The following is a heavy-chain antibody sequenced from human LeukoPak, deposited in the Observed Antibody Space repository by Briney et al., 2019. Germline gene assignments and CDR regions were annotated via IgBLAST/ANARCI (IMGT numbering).Heavy chain of an antibody. V-gene: IGHV3-21*01. CDR2: IGSSSSSI. Sequence: GASLRLSCAASGFTFSSYAMSWVRQAPGKGLEWVSSIGSSSSSIYYADSVKGRFTISRDNAKNSLYLQMNSLRAGDTAVYYCAREGPTVMVEAFDIWGQGTMVTVSS. J-gene: IGHJ3*02. CDR1: GFTFSSYA. CDR3: AREGPTVMVEAFDI. D-gene: IGHD5-18*01.